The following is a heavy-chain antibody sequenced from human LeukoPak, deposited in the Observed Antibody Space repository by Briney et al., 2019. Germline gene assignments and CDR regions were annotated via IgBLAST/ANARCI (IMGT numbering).Heavy chain of an antibody. Sequence: GGSLRLSCAAPGFTFRNLGMHWVRQAPGKGLEWVAVISYDGSNKYYADSVKGRFTISRDNSKNTLYLQMNSLRAEDTAVYYCAREGWGSPRYYFDYWGQGTLVTVSS. CDR3: AREGWGSPRYYFDY. D-gene: IGHD7-27*01. CDR1: GFTFRNLG. J-gene: IGHJ4*02. CDR2: ISYDGSNK. V-gene: IGHV3-30*19.